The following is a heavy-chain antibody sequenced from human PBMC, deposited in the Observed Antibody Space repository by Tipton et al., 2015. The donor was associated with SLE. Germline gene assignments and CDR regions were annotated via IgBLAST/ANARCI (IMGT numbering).Heavy chain of an antibody. D-gene: IGHD2-21*01. Sequence: SLTCTVSGGSISSGGYYWTWIRQPPGKGLEWIGSIYYSGSTYYNPSLKSRVTISVDTSKNQFSLKLSSVTAADTAVYYCARAGGGDSNWFDPWGQGTLVTVSS. V-gene: IGHV4-39*07. J-gene: IGHJ5*02. CDR3: ARAGGGDSNWFDP. CDR1: GGSISSGGYY. CDR2: IYYSGST.